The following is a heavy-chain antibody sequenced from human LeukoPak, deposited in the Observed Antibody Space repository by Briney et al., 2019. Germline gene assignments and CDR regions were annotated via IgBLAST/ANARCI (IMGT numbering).Heavy chain of an antibody. D-gene: IGHD4-11*01. Sequence: GGSLRLSCVASGITFSSYTMNWVRQAPGKGLEWVSYISRSSSTIYYADSVKGRFTISRDNSKNTLYLQMNSLRAEDTAVYYCATHDYSNYDFDYWGQGTLVTVSS. CDR1: GITFSSYT. V-gene: IGHV3-48*01. CDR2: ISRSSSTI. CDR3: ATHDYSNYDFDY. J-gene: IGHJ4*02.